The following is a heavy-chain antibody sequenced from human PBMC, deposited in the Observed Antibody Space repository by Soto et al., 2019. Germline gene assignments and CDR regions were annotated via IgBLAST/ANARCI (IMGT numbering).Heavy chain of an antibody. CDR1: GGSISSDYY. CDR3: ARGGARWPAYFDS. CDR2: IYYSGSS. J-gene: IGHJ4*02. V-gene: IGHV4-30-4*08. Sequence: SETLSLTCSVSGGSISSDYYWSCISQSPEKGLEWIGYIYYSGSSYTNPALQSRLSMSLDTSKNQFSLKLRSVTAAETAVYYGARGGARWPAYFDSWGQGALVTVSS. D-gene: IGHD2-15*01.